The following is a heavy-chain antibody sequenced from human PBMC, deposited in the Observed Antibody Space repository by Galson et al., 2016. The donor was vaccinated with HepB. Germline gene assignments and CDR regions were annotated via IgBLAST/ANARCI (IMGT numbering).Heavy chain of an antibody. CDR3: TTGAYYDPFEY. V-gene: IGHV3-15*01. CDR1: GSNFTNAW. Sequence: SLRLSCAASGSNFTNAWMSWVRQPPGKGLEWVGRIKSKDDGGTSDFVAAVEGRFSISRDASKNTLYLEMKSLKTEDTAVYYCTTGAYYDPFEYWGQGTLVTVSS. J-gene: IGHJ4*02. D-gene: IGHD3-3*01. CDR2: IKSKDDGGTS.